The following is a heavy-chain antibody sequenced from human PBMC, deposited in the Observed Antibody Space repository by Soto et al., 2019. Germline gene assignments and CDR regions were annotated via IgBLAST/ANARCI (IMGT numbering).Heavy chain of an antibody. CDR2: ISGSGGST. J-gene: IGHJ3*02. V-gene: IGHV3-23*01. D-gene: IGHD3-10*01. CDR1: GFTFSSYA. CDR3: AKDSGSGSYYADAFDI. Sequence: EVQLLESGGGLVQPGGSLRLSCAASGFTFSSYAMSWVRQAPGKGLEWVSAISGSGGSTYYADSVKGRFTISRDKSKNTLYLQMNSLRAEDTAVYYCAKDSGSGSYYADAFDIWGQGTMVTVSS.